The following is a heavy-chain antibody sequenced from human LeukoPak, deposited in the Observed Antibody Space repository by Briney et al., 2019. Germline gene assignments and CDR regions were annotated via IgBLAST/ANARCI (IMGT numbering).Heavy chain of an antibody. V-gene: IGHV4-4*07. CDR3: ARGKVVAGTPGQNSWDN. D-gene: IGHD6-19*01. CDR2: IYTSGNT. J-gene: IGHJ4*02. CDR1: GGSISSYY. Sequence: SETLSLTCTVSGGSISSYYWNWIRQPAGKGLEWVGRIYTSGNTNYNPSLESRVTMSVDTSKNQFSLKLTSVTAADTAVYYCARGKVVAGTPGQNSWDNWGQGILVTVSS.